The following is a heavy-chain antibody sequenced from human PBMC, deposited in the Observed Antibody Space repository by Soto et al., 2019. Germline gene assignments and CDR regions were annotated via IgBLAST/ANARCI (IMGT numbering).Heavy chain of an antibody. J-gene: IGHJ4*02. D-gene: IGHD6-19*01. V-gene: IGHV4-4*02. CDR3: ARHIAVSGTRCFDF. Sequence: QVQLQESGPGLMKPSGTLSLTCAVSGGSISANWWSWVRQPPGKGLEWIGEIYHNGRTNYNPSPKNRVTLSVDKSQNYFSLNLNSVTAADTAVYYCARHIAVSGTRCFDFWGQGTLVTVSS. CDR1: GGSISANW. CDR2: IYHNGRT.